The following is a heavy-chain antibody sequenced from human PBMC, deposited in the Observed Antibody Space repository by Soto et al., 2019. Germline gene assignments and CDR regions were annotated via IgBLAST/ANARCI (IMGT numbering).Heavy chain of an antibody. V-gene: IGHV4-39*01. CDR1: GGSIISSSNY. Sequence: PSETLSLTCTVSGGSIISSSNYWGWIRQPPGKGLEWIGNIYYSGSTSYNPSLRSRVSISVDTSMNQFSLKLSSVTAADTAVYFCARAITLIRGVRNYWFDPWGQGTLVTVSS. CDR2: IYYSGST. D-gene: IGHD3-10*01. J-gene: IGHJ5*02. CDR3: ARAITLIRGVRNYWFDP.